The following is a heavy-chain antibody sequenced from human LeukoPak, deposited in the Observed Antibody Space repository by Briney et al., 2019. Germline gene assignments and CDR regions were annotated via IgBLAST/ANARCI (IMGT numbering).Heavy chain of an antibody. CDR3: AKRFSSGWYDHAFDY. CDR2: IQQDGSDK. J-gene: IGHJ4*02. Sequence: GGSLRLSCAASGFTFSSHWMSWVRQAPGKGLEWVANIQQDGSDKNYVDSVKGRFTISRDNSKNTLYLQMNSLRAEDTAVYYCAKRFSSGWYDHAFDYWGQGTLVTVSS. CDR1: GFTFSSHW. V-gene: IGHV3-7*03. D-gene: IGHD6-19*01.